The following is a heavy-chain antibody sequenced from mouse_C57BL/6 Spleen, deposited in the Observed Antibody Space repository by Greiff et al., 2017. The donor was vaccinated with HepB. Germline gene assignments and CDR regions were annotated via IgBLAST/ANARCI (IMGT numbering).Heavy chain of an antibody. J-gene: IGHJ4*01. CDR3: TRPSRYDGYYEAMDY. D-gene: IGHD2-3*01. Sequence: EVQLVESGGDLVKPGGSLKLSCAASGFTFSSYGMSWVRQTPDKRLEWVATISSGGSYTYYPDSVKGRFTISRDNAKNTLYLQMSSLKSEDTAMYYCTRPSRYDGYYEAMDYWGQGTSVTVSS. V-gene: IGHV5-6*01. CDR2: ISSGGSYT. CDR1: GFTFSSYG.